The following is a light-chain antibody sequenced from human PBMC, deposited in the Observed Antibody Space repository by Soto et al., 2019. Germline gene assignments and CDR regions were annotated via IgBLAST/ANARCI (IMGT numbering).Light chain of an antibody. Sequence: EIVLTQSPATLSLSPGERGTLSCRASESVTDYLAWYQQKPGQAPRLLVYDVSNRATGIPARFSGGGSGTDFTLTISNVEPEDSAVYYCQQYGHSPYTFGQGTKVDIK. CDR2: DVS. J-gene: IGKJ2*01. V-gene: IGKV3-11*01. CDR3: QQYGHSPYT. CDR1: ESVTDY.